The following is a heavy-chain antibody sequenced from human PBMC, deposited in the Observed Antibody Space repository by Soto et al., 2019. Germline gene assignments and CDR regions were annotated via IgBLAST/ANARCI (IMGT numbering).Heavy chain of an antibody. CDR2: IIPIFGTA. Sequence: QVQLVQSGAEVKKPGSSVKVSCKASGGTFSSYAISWVRQAPGQGLEWMGGIIPIFGTANYAQKFQGRVTITADESTSTAYMGLGSLRAEDTAVYYCARAPARFYYDSSGYHFDYWGQGTLVTVSS. J-gene: IGHJ4*02. D-gene: IGHD3-22*01. CDR1: GGTFSSYA. V-gene: IGHV1-69*19. CDR3: ARAPARFYYDSSGYHFDY.